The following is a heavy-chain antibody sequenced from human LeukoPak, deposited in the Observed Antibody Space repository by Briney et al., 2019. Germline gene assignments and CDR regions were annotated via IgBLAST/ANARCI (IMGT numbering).Heavy chain of an antibody. V-gene: IGHV4-61*02. CDR2: IYTTGST. CDR1: GGSISSGSYY. CDR3: ARDNPFKYDYEN. Sequence: TSETLSLTCTVSGGSISSGSYYWSWIRQPAGKELEWIGRIYTTGSTNYSPSLKSRVTISADTSKNQFSLKLSSVTAADTAVYYCARDNPFKYDYENGAQGTLVTVSS. J-gene: IGHJ4*02. D-gene: IGHD4-17*01.